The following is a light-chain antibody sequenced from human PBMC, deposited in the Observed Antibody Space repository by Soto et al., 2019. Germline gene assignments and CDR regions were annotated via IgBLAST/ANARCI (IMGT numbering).Light chain of an antibody. Sequence: DNQMTQSPSTLSASVGAGVPITGRARRSVDRWLAGYPQKPGKAPKLLIYDAYSLQSGVPSRFSGSGSGTEFTLPISSLQPDDCGTYYCQEYNSYTGTVGPGTKVDI. J-gene: IGKJ1*01. V-gene: IGKV1-5*01. CDR3: QEYNSYTGT. CDR1: RSVDRW. CDR2: DAY.